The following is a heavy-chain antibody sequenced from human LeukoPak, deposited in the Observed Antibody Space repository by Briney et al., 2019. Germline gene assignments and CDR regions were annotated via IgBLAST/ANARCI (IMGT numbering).Heavy chain of an antibody. V-gene: IGHV5-51*01. D-gene: IGHD3-3*01. Sequence: GESLKISCKGSGYSLTSYWIGWVRQMPGKGLEWMGISYPGDSDTRYSPSFQGQVTISADKSISTAYLQWSSLKASDTAMYYCARRDDFWSGYWNWFDPWGQGTLVTVSS. J-gene: IGHJ5*02. CDR1: GYSLTSYW. CDR2: SYPGDSDT. CDR3: ARRDDFWSGYWNWFDP.